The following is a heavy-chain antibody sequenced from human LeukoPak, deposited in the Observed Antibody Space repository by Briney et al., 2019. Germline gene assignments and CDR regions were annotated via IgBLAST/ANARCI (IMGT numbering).Heavy chain of an antibody. CDR1: GFTFSTYA. V-gene: IGHV3-30*01. CDR3: ATDSTYYYDSGSSGPHYFDN. J-gene: IGHJ4*02. Sequence: PGGSLRLSCAASGFTFSTYAMHWVRQAPGKGLGWVSLISSGGTDEYYADSVKGRFTIARDNSKNTLYLQLNSLRAEDTAVYYCATDSTYYYDSGSSGPHYFDNWGQGTLVTVSS. CDR2: ISSGGTDE. D-gene: IGHD3-10*01.